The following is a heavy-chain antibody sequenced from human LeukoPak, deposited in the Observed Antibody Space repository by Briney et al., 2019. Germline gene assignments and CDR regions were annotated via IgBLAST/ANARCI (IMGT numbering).Heavy chain of an antibody. CDR1: GYSFTSYW. D-gene: IGHD2-2*01. J-gene: IGHJ5*02. Sequence: GESLKISCNGSGYSFTSYWIGWVRQMPGKGLEWMGIIYPGDSDTRYSPSFQGQVTISADKSISTAYLQWSSLKASDTAMYYCARHYCSSTSCSNWFDPWGQGTLVTVSS. CDR3: ARHYCSSTSCSNWFDP. V-gene: IGHV5-51*01. CDR2: IYPGDSDT.